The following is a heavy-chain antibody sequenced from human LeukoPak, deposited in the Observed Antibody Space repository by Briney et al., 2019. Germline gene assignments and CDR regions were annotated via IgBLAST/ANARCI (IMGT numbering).Heavy chain of an antibody. J-gene: IGHJ4*02. Sequence: GGSLRLSCAASGFTFSSYGMHWVRQAPGKGLEWVAVIWYDGSNKYYADSVKGRFTISRDNSKNTLYLQMNSLRAEDTTVYYCARPDGRGTQGVLDYWGQGTLVTVSS. V-gene: IGHV3-33*01. D-gene: IGHD1-14*01. CDR2: IWYDGSNK. CDR1: GFTFSSYG. CDR3: ARPDGRGTQGVLDY.